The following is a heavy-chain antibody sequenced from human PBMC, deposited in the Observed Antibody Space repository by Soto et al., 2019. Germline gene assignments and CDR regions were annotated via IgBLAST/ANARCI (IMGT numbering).Heavy chain of an antibody. CDR3: AINSDLLTYYFDY. V-gene: IGHV3-33*01. J-gene: IGHJ4*02. CDR2: IWYDGSNK. D-gene: IGHD2-21*01. Sequence: GGSLRLSCAASGFTFSSYGMHWVRQAPGKGLEWVAVIWYDGSNKYYADSVKGRFTISRDNSKNTLYLQMNSLRAEDTAVYYCAINSDLLTYYFDYWGQGTLVTVSS. CDR1: GFTFSSYG.